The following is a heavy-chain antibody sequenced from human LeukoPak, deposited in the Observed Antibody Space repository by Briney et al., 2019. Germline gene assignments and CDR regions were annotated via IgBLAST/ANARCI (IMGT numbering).Heavy chain of an antibody. V-gene: IGHV3-23*01. Sequence: PGGSLRLSCATSGFTFSNYWMSWVRQAPGKGLEWVSAISGSGGSTYYADSVKGRFTISRDNSKNTLYLQMNSLRAEDTAVYYCAKVAAGGYCSSTSCFDYWGQGTLVTVSS. J-gene: IGHJ4*02. CDR1: GFTFSNYW. D-gene: IGHD2-2*01. CDR3: AKVAAGGYCSSTSCFDY. CDR2: ISGSGGST.